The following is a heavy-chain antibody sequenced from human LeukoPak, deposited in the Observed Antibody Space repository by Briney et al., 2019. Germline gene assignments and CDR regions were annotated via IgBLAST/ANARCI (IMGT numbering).Heavy chain of an antibody. V-gene: IGHV3-48*03. CDR3: ARDYDFWSGFPPLFDY. D-gene: IGHD3-3*01. CDR1: GFTSSSYE. J-gene: IGHJ4*02. Sequence: TGGSLRLSCAASGFTSSSYEMNWVRQAPGKGLEWVSYISSSDSTIYYADSVKGRFTISRDNAKNSLYLQMNSLRAEDTAVYYCARDYDFWSGFPPLFDYWGQGTLVTVSS. CDR2: ISSSDSTI.